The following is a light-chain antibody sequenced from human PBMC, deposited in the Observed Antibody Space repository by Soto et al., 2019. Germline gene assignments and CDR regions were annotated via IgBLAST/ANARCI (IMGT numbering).Light chain of an antibody. CDR2: GAS. Sequence: EIVLTQSPGTLALSPGERATLSCRASQSVSSSYLAWYHQKPGQAPRLLIYGASSRATGIPDRFSGSGSGTDFTLTISRLEPEDFEVYYCQQYGRSPWAFGQGTKVEIK. CDR1: QSVSSSY. J-gene: IGKJ1*01. V-gene: IGKV3-20*01. CDR3: QQYGRSPWA.